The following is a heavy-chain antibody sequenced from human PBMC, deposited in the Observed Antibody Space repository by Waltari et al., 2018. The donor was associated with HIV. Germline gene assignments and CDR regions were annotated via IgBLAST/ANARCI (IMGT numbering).Heavy chain of an antibody. Sequence: QVQLQQWGTGLLKPSETLSLTCAVYGGSFSSFYWSWIRQSPGKGLEWIGEINHSGSTNCNPSLKSRVVMSVDTSKNQFSLNVSSVTAADTAVYYCAREWGSGSSHNGAFDRWGQGTMVTVSS. CDR3: AREWGSGSSHNGAFDR. CDR1: GGSFSSFY. CDR2: INHSGST. D-gene: IGHD3-10*01. V-gene: IGHV4-34*01. J-gene: IGHJ3*01.